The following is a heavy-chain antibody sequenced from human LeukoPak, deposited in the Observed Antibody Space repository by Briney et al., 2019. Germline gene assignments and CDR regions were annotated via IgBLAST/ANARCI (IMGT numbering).Heavy chain of an antibody. V-gene: IGHV4-39*07. CDR1: GGSISSSSYY. J-gene: IGHJ4*02. CDR3: ARGFLEWLPIDY. Sequence: NASETLSLTCTVSGGSISSSSYYWGWIRQPPGKGLEWIGSIYYSGSTYYNPSLKSRVTISVDTSKNQFSLKLSSVTAADTAVYYCARGFLEWLPIDYWGQGTLVTVSS. CDR2: IYYSGST. D-gene: IGHD3-3*01.